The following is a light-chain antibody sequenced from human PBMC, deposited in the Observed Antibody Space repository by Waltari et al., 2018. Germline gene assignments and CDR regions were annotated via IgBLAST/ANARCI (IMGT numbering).Light chain of an antibody. CDR2: WAS. Sequence: DIVMTQSPDSLAVSLGERATINCGSSQSILYSSNNKNYLAWYQQKPGQPPKLLVYWASTRQSGVPDRFSGSGSETDFTLTISSLQAEDVAVYYCLQYYNNPFAFGPGTKVAIK. CDR3: LQYYNNPFA. CDR1: QSILYSSNNKNY. J-gene: IGKJ3*01. V-gene: IGKV4-1*01.